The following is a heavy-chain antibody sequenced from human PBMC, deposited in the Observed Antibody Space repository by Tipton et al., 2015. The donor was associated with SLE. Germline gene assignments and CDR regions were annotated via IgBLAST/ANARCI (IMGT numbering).Heavy chain of an antibody. J-gene: IGHJ5*02. V-gene: IGHV3-11*01. Sequence: GSLRLSCAASGFTFSDYYMSWIRQAPGKGLEWVSYISSSGSTIYYADSVKGRFTISRDNAKNSLYLQMNSLRAEDTAVYYCARGGGVLRYFDSGKNWFDPWGQGTLVTVSS. CDR2: ISSSGSTI. CDR3: ARGGGVLRYFDSGKNWFDP. CDR1: GFTFSDYY. D-gene: IGHD3-9*01.